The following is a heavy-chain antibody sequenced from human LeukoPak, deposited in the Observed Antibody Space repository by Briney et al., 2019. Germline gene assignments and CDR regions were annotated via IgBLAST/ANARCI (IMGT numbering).Heavy chain of an antibody. D-gene: IGHD2/OR15-2a*01. CDR2: INHSGST. J-gene: IGHJ6*03. CDR3: ARAMRSVRHPWYYYYYMDV. V-gene: IGHV4-34*01. CDR1: GFTFDDYG. Sequence: PGGSLRLSCAASGFTFDDYGMSWVRHAPGKGLEWIGEINHSGSTNYNPSLKSRVTISVDTSKNQFSLKLSSVTAADTAVYYCARAMRSVRHPWYYYYYMDVWGKGTTVTVSS.